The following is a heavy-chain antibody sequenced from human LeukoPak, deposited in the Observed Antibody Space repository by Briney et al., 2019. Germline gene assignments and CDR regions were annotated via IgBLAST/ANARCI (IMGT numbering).Heavy chain of an antibody. V-gene: IGHV3-7*04. D-gene: IGHD2-21*02. CDR2: IKEDGSEM. J-gene: IGHJ4*02. CDR3: ARGGKLTARY. Sequence: GGSLRLSCVASGFTFSDYWMTWVRQAPGKGLEWVANIKEDGSEMHYVDSVKGRFAISRDNAKKSLHLQMNSLRVEDTAVYYCARGGKLTARYWGQGTLVTVSS. CDR1: GFTFSDYW.